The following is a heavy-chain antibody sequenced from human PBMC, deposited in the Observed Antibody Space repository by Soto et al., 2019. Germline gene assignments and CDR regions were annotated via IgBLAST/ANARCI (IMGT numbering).Heavy chain of an antibody. V-gene: IGHV1-18*01. Sequence: QVQLVQSGAEVKKPGASVKVSCKASGYTFTSYGISWVRQALGQGLEWMGWISAYNGNTNYAQKLQGRVTMTTDTSTSTAYMELRSLRSDDTAVYYCARDKGKGVRLRSTPGRVDYWGQGTLVTVSS. CDR3: ARDKGKGVRLRSTPGRVDY. CDR2: ISAYNGNT. J-gene: IGHJ4*02. CDR1: GYTFTSYG. D-gene: IGHD6-25*01.